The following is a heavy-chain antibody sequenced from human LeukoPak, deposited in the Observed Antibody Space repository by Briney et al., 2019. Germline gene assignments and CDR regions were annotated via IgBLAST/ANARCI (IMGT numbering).Heavy chain of an antibody. V-gene: IGHV1-18*01. CDR3: ARARRGVEMATIFDF. CDR1: GYTFTSYG. D-gene: IGHD5-24*01. J-gene: IGHJ4*02. Sequence: ASVKVSCKASGYTFTSYGISWVRQAPGQGLEWMGWISAYNGNTKYAQNLQGRVTVTTDTSTSTAYMELRSLRSDDTAVYYCARARRGVEMATIFDFWGQGTVVTVSS. CDR2: ISAYNGNT.